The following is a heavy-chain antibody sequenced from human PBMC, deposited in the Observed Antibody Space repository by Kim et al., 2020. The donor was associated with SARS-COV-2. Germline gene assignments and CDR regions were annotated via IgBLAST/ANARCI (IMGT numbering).Heavy chain of an antibody. D-gene: IGHD6-19*01. Sequence: YGDSVKGRFTISRDNANNALYLQMNSLRPEDTALYYCAKAVAGTFYGMDVWGQGTTVTVSS. V-gene: IGHV3-9*01. J-gene: IGHJ6*02. CDR3: AKAVAGTFYGMDV.